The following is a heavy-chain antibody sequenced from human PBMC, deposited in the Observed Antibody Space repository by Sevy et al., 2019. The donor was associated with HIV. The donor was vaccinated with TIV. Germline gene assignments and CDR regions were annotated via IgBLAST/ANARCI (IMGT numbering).Heavy chain of an antibody. V-gene: IGHV3-23*01. Sequence: GGSLRLPCAASGFTFSSYAMSWVRQAPGKGLEWVSAISGSGGSTYYADSVKGRFTISRDNSKNTLYLQMNSLRAEDTAVYYCAKGGSSSSWTKYNWFDPWGQGTLVTVSS. CDR2: ISGSGGST. CDR3: AKGGSSSSWTKYNWFDP. J-gene: IGHJ5*02. CDR1: GFTFSSYA. D-gene: IGHD6-13*01.